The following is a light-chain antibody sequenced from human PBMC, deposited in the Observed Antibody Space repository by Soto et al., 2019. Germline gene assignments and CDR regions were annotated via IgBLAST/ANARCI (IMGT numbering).Light chain of an antibody. CDR1: QSVSSSY. J-gene: IGKJ1*01. CDR3: QQYNNWPTWT. V-gene: IGKV3-15*01. Sequence: EIVLTQSPGTLSLPPGERATLSCRASQSVSSSYLAWYQQKPGQAPRLLIYGASTRATGIPARFSGSGSGTEFTLTISSLQSEDFAVYYCQQYNNWPTWTFGQGTKVDIK. CDR2: GAS.